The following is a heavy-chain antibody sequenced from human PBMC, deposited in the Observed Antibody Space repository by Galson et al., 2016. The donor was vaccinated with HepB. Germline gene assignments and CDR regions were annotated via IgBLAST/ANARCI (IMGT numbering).Heavy chain of an antibody. CDR2: IKTLTDGGTT. Sequence: SLRLSCAVSGFTLGHTWMNWVRQAPGKGLEWVGRIKTLTDGGTTDYTAPVKGRFSISRDDSKNTVYLQMNSLKTEDTAVDYCTKVKGGDDYLMDVWGQGTMVIVSS. CDR1: GFTLGHTW. CDR3: TKVKGGDDYLMDV. V-gene: IGHV3-15*01. J-gene: IGHJ6*02. D-gene: IGHD3-16*01.